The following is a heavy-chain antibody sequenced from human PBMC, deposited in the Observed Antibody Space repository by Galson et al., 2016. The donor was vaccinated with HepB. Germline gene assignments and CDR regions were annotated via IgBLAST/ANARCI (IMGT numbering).Heavy chain of an antibody. J-gene: IGHJ4*02. Sequence: SLRLSCADSGFTFGIYGLSWVRQAPGKGLEWVSGINNSGSRTSYADSVKGRFTISRDNSNNTLYLQMNSLRAEDTAVYYCARDLGRRAARPGGYWGQGTLVTVSS. CDR1: GFTFGIYG. D-gene: IGHD6-6*01. V-gene: IGHV3-23*01. CDR2: INNSGSRT. CDR3: ARDLGRRAARPGGY.